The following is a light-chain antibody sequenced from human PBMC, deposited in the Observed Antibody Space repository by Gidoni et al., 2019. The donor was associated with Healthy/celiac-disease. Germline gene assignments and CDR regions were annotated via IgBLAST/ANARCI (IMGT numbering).Light chain of an antibody. CDR3: QQSYSTPG. Sequence: DIQMTQSPSSLSASVGDRVTITCRASQSISSSLNWYQQKPGKAPKLLIYAASSLQSGVPSRFSGSGSGTDFTLTISSLQPEDFATYYCQQSYSTPGFXQXTRLEIK. CDR2: AAS. V-gene: IGKV1-39*01. J-gene: IGKJ5*01. CDR1: QSISSS.